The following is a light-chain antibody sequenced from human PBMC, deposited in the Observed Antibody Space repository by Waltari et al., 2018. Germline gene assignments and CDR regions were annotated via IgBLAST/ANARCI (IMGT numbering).Light chain of an antibody. J-gene: IGKJ3*01. CDR1: RSVLYSGKNKNY. CDR3: QQYITNLWT. V-gene: IGKV4-1*01. Sequence: DIVMTQSPDSLAVSLGERVTINCKSSRSVLYSGKNKNYVAWYQQKPGQPPKLVIYWASSRESGVPARFSGSGSGTDFTLTISSLQAEDVAVYYCQQYITNLWTFGPGTRVDIK. CDR2: WAS.